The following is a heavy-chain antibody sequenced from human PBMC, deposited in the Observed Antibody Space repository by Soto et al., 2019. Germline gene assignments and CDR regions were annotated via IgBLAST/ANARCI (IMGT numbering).Heavy chain of an antibody. J-gene: IGHJ6*02. CDR2: IYTSGST. V-gene: IGHV4-4*07. CDR1: GGSISSYY. CDR3: ASDRSSGWDQRYGMDV. Sequence: TLSLTCTVSGGSISSYYWSWIRQPAGKGLEWIGRIYTSGSTNYNPSLKSRVTISVDTSKNQFSLKLRSVTAADTAVYYCASDRSSGWDQRYGMDVWGQGTTVTVSS. D-gene: IGHD6-19*01.